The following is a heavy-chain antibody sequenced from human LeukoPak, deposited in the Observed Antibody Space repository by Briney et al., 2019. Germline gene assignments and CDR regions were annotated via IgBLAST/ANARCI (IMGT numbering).Heavy chain of an antibody. CDR1: GFTFSSYS. CDR2: ISSSSSTI. CDR3: ARVIYYYDSSGYYYEVFDY. Sequence: PGGSLRLSCAASGFTFSSYSMNWVRQAPGKGLEWVSYISSSSSTIYYADSVKGRFTISRDNAKNSLYLQMNSLRAEDTAVYYCARVIYYYDSSGYYYEVFDYWGQGTLVTVSS. D-gene: IGHD3-22*01. J-gene: IGHJ4*02. V-gene: IGHV3-48*01.